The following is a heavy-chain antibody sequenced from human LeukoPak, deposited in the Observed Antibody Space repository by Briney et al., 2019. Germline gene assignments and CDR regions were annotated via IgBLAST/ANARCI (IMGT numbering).Heavy chain of an antibody. J-gene: IGHJ4*02. CDR1: GYTFTSYY. D-gene: IGHD1-26*01. Sequence: ASVKVSCKASGYTFTSYYMHWVRQAPGQGLEWMGIINPSGGSTSYAQKFQGRVTMTRDMSTSTVYMKLSSLRSEDTAVYYCXXXGGRGATLGYFDYWGQGTLVTVSS. V-gene: IGHV1-46*01. CDR2: INPSGGST. CDR3: XXXGGRGATLGYFDY.